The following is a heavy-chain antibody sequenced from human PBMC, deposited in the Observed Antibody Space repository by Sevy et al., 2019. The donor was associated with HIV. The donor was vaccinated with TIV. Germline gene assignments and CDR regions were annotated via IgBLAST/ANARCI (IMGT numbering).Heavy chain of an antibody. D-gene: IGHD3-22*01. CDR2: IWNDRSNK. J-gene: IGHJ3*02. Sequence: GGSLRLSCAASGFTFSSYGMHWVRQPPGKGLEWVAVIWNDRSNKHYADSVKGRFTISRDNSKNTLYLQMNSLRAEDTAVYYCASLPNNYYDSSGYSGNDAFDIWGQGTMVTVSS. V-gene: IGHV3-33*01. CDR1: GFTFSSYG. CDR3: ASLPNNYYDSSGYSGNDAFDI.